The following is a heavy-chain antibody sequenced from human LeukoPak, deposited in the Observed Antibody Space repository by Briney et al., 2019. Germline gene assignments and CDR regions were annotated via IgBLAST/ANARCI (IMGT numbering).Heavy chain of an antibody. CDR1: GFTFSNYA. CDR3: ATETGPPLEYYFDY. V-gene: IGHV3-23*01. CDR2: ISGSGDST. J-gene: IGHJ4*02. D-gene: IGHD1-1*01. Sequence: PGGSLRLSCKASGFTFSNYAMTWVRQAPGKGLEWVSGISGSGDSTYYADSVKGRFTISRDNSKNTLYLQMNSLRAEDTAVYYCATETGPPLEYYFDYWGQGTLVTVSS.